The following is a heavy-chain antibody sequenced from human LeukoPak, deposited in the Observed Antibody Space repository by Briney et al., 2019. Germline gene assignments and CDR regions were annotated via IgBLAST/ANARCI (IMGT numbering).Heavy chain of an antibody. D-gene: IGHD3-16*02. V-gene: IGHV3-7*05. CDR3: ARDSSPGYYDYVWGTYPRY. J-gene: IGHJ4*02. CDR1: GFTFSSYG. Sequence: GGSLRLSCAASGFTFSSYGMNWVRQAPGKGLEWVANIKQDGSEKYYLDSVKGRFTISRDNAKKSLYLEMNSLRAEDTAVYYCARDSSPGYYDYVWGTYPRYWGQGTLVTVSS. CDR2: IKQDGSEK.